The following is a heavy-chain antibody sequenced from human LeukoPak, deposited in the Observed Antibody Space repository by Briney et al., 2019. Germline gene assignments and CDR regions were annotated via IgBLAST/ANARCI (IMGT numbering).Heavy chain of an antibody. V-gene: IGHV3-30*01. CDR1: GFTFSSYA. CDR3: ARRGLGKWFDP. Sequence: PGGSLRLSCAASGFTFSSYAMHWVRQAPGKGLEWVAVISYDGSNKYYADSVKGRFTISRDNSKNTLYLQMNSLRAEDTAVYYCARRGLGKWFDPWGQGILVTVSS. CDR2: ISYDGSNK. D-gene: IGHD3-16*01. J-gene: IGHJ5*02.